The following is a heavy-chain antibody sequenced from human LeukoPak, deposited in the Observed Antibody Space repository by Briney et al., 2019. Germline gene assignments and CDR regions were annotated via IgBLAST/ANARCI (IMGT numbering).Heavy chain of an antibody. D-gene: IGHD2-21*01. V-gene: IGHV3-21*01. Sequence: KPGGSLRLSCAASGFTFSDYTMNWVRLAPGKGLEWVSSISGSSNYIYYADSVKGRFTISRGNAKNSLYLQMNSLRVEDTAVYYCARDESGDNDAFDIWGQGQWSPSLQ. CDR2: ISGSSNYI. J-gene: IGHJ3*02. CDR1: GFTFSDYT. CDR3: ARDESGDNDAFDI.